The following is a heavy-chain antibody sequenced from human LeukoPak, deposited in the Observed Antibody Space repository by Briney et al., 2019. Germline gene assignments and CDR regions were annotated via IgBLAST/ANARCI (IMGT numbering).Heavy chain of an antibody. J-gene: IGHJ3*02. CDR3: ARGRRELDAFDI. CDR2: IIPILGIV. V-gene: IGHV1-69*02. Sequence: SVKVSCKASGGTFSSYTISWVRQAPGQGLEWMGRIIPILGIVNYAQKFQGRVTITADKSTSTAYMELSSLRSEDAAVYYCARGRRELDAFDIWGQGTMVTVSS. CDR1: GGTFSSYT. D-gene: IGHD1-26*01.